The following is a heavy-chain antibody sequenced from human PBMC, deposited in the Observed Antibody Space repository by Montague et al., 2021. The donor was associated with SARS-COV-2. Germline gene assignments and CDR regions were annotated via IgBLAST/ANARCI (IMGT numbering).Heavy chain of an antibody. J-gene: IGHJ6*02. CDR2: IYYSGSS. D-gene: IGHD2-21*02. V-gene: IGHV4-39*01. CDR3: ASPIVVVPAPNYNGMDV. CDR1: GGSISSTSYY. Sequence: SETLSLTCSVSGGSISSTSYYWGWMRQPPGKGLEWIGSIYYSGSSYYNPSLRSRVTISVDTSKYQFALKLSFVPAADTAEYYCASPIVVVPAPNYNGMDVWGQGTLVTVSS.